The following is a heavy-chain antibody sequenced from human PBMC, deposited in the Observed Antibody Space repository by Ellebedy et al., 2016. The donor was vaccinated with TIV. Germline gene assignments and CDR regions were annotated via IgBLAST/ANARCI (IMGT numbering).Heavy chain of an antibody. V-gene: IGHV1-18*04. CDR3: ARGYYCDGFGYVPDY. D-gene: IGHD5-18*01. CDR2: ISAHSGDT. CDR1: GYSFTTYG. J-gene: IGHJ4*02. Sequence: ASVKVSXXASGYSFTTYGISWVRQAPGQGLEWVGWISAHSGDTRYAQKFQGRVTMTRDTSTPTAYMELRSLTSDDAAVYYCARGYYCDGFGYVPDYWGQGTLVTVSS.